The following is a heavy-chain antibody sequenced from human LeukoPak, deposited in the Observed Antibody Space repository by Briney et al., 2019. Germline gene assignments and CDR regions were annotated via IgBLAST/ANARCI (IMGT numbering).Heavy chain of an antibody. V-gene: IGHV3-53*05. CDR2: IYSGGTT. CDR3: ARGPHASGWYDY. J-gene: IGHJ4*02. Sequence: GGSLRLSCAASGFTVSSNYMSWVRQAPGKGLEWVSVIYSGGTTYHADSVKGRFTISRDNSKNTLYLQMNSLRAEDTAVYYCARGPHASGWYDYWGQGTLVTVSS. D-gene: IGHD6-19*01. CDR1: GFTVSSNY.